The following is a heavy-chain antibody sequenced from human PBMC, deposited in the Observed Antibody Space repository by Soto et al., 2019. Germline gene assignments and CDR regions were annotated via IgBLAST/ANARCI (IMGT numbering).Heavy chain of an antibody. D-gene: IGHD5-18*01. Sequence: QVQLVQSGAEVKKPGASVKVSCKASGYTFTSYGISWVRQAPGQGLEWMGWISAYNGNTNYAQKRQGRVTMTTDTSTSTAYMELRSLRSDDTAVYYCARGFPDTAMVIYPIAFDPWGQGTLVTVSS. V-gene: IGHV1-18*01. CDR3: ARGFPDTAMVIYPIAFDP. J-gene: IGHJ5*02. CDR1: GYTFTSYG. CDR2: ISAYNGNT.